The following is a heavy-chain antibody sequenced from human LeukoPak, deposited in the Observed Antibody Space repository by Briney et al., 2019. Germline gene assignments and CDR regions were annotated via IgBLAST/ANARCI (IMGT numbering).Heavy chain of an antibody. Sequence: SETLSLTCTVSGGSISSYYWSWIRQPPGKGLEWIGYIYYSGSTNYNPSLKSRVTISVDTSKNQFSLKLCSVTAADTAVYYWARYIVVVPAAGPDYYYYGMDVWGQGTTVTVSS. J-gene: IGHJ6*02. V-gene: IGHV4-59*08. CDR3: ARYIVVVPAAGPDYYYYGMDV. CDR2: IYYSGST. CDR1: GGSISSYY. D-gene: IGHD2-2*01.